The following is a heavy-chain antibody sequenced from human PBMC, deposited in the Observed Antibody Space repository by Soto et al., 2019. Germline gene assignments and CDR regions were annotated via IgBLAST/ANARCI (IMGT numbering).Heavy chain of an antibody. Sequence: QVHLVQSGAEVKKPGSSVKVSCQASGDTFSSYTINWVRQAPGQRLELMGRIIPMLGMSHYALKFQGRVTSTEAKSTTTVYLHLSNLRSDDTAVYYCARIYGSGSRAVDYWGQGTLVTVSS. V-gene: IGHV1-69*02. J-gene: IGHJ4*02. CDR2: IIPMLGMS. CDR1: GDTFSSYT. D-gene: IGHD3-10*01. CDR3: ARIYGSGSRAVDY.